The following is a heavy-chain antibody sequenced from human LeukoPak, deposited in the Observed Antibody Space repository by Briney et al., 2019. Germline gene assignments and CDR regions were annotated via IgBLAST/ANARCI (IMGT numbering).Heavy chain of an antibody. V-gene: IGHV4-61*02. Sequence: SQTLSLTCTVSGGSISSGSYYWSWIRQPAGKGLEWIVRIYTSGSTNYNPSLTSRVTISVDTSKNQFSLKLSSVTAADTAVYYCARDPLRYFDWLGMDVWGKGTTVTVSS. D-gene: IGHD3-9*01. CDR3: ARDPLRYFDWLGMDV. J-gene: IGHJ6*04. CDR2: IYTSGST. CDR1: GGSISSGSYY.